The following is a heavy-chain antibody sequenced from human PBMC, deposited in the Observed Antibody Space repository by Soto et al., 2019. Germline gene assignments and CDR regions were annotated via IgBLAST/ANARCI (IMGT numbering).Heavy chain of an antibody. J-gene: IGHJ4*02. V-gene: IGHV1-18*01. Sequence: ASLKVSCKASRYTFTSHGTSWVRQAPGQGLEWMGWISAYNGNTNYAQKLQGRVTMTTDTSTSTACMELGSVRSDDTAVYYCARGGTYYCARSGYYPDDYWGQGTLVTVSS. CDR2: ISAYNGNT. CDR3: ARGGTYYCARSGYYPDDY. CDR1: RYTFTSHG. D-gene: IGHD3-22*01.